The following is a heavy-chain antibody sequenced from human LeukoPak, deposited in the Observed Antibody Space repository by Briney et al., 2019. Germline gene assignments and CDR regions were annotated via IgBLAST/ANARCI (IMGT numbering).Heavy chain of an antibody. CDR3: ARVVVRDANNYKDY. D-gene: IGHD5-24*01. J-gene: IGHJ4*02. Sequence: ASVKVSCKASGYTFTGYYMHWVRQAPGQGLEWMGWINPKSGGTNYAQKFQGRVTMTRDTSISTAYLDLSRLRSDDTAVYYCARVVVRDANNYKDYWGQGTLVTVSS. CDR1: GYTFTGYY. V-gene: IGHV1-2*02. CDR2: INPKSGGT.